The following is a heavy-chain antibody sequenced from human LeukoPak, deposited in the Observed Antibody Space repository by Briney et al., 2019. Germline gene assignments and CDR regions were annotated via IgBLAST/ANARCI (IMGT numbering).Heavy chain of an antibody. D-gene: IGHD6-19*01. Sequence: ASVKVSCKVSGYTLTELSMHWVRQAPGKGLEWMGGFDPEDGETTYAQKFQGRVTMTEDTSTDTAYMELSSLRSEDTAVYYCATNPIAVAGRNGDYWGQGTLVTVSS. V-gene: IGHV1-24*01. J-gene: IGHJ4*02. CDR2: FDPEDGET. CDR1: GYTLTELS. CDR3: ATNPIAVAGRNGDY.